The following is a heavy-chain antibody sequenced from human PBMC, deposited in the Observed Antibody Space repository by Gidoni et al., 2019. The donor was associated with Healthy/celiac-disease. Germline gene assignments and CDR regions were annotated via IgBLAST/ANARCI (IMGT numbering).Heavy chain of an antibody. V-gene: IGHV3-48*02. Sequence: EVQLVESGGGLVQPGGSLRLSCAASGFPFSSYIINVGRQAPGKGLEWVSYISSSSSTIDYADSVKGRFTIYRDNAKNSLYLQMNSLRDEDTAVYYCARDPSYDFWSGYYLGKDGMDVGGQGTTVTVSS. CDR1: GFPFSSYI. CDR2: ISSSSSTI. D-gene: IGHD3-3*01. J-gene: IGHJ6*02. CDR3: ARDPSYDFWSGYYLGKDGMDV.